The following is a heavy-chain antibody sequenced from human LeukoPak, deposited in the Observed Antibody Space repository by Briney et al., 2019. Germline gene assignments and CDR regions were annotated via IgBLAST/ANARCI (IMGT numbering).Heavy chain of an antibody. Sequence: SETLSLTCTVSGDSSSSHSYFWGWIRQPPGKGLEWIGNIHHIGSTYYNPSLKSRVTISVDTSTNPLYLQMSSLTAADTAVYYCARTLPYSGGWRATFDLWGQGTLVTVSS. D-gene: IGHD6-25*01. V-gene: IGHV4-39*01. J-gene: IGHJ4*02. CDR2: IHHIGST. CDR1: GDSSSSHSYF. CDR3: ARTLPYSGGWRATFDL.